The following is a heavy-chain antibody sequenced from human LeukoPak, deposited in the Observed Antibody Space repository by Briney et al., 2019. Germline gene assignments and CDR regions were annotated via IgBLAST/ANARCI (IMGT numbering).Heavy chain of an antibody. J-gene: IGHJ5*02. Sequence: SETLSLTCTVSGGSISTGSDYWGWIRQPPGKGLEWIGTFYSSGSTYYKPSLKSRVTISVDTSKDQFSLNLSSVTAADTAVYYCARLTRFLQGGVYNWFDPWGQGTLVTVSS. CDR1: GGSISTGSDY. CDR3: ARLTRFLQGGVYNWFDP. CDR2: FYSSGST. V-gene: IGHV4-39*01. D-gene: IGHD3-3*01.